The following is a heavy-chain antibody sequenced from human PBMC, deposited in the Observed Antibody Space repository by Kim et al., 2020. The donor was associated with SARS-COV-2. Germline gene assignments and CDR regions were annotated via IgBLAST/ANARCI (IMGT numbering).Heavy chain of an antibody. CDR2: SSGSCGST. D-gene: IGHD3-3*01. Sequence: GGSLRLSCAASGFTFSSYAMSWVRQAPGKGLEWVSASSGSCGSTYYADSVKGRFTISRDNSKNTLYLQMNSLRAVDTAVYYCAKVPLITIFGVVILNYGMGVWGQGTTVTVSS. CDR1: GFTFSSYA. V-gene: IGHV3-23*01. CDR3: AKVPLITIFGVVILNYGMGV. J-gene: IGHJ6*02.